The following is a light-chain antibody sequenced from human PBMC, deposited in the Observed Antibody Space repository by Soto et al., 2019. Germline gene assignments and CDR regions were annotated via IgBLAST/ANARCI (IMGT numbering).Light chain of an antibody. V-gene: IGKV1-39*01. J-gene: IGKJ5*01. CDR3: QQYYSYPRT. Sequence: DIQMTQSPSSLSASVGDRVTITCRASQTISNYLNWYQQKSGQAPKLLIYTAASLQSGVPSRFSGSGSGTDFTLTISCLQSEDFATYYCQQYYSYPRTFGQGTRLEIK. CDR2: TAA. CDR1: QTISNY.